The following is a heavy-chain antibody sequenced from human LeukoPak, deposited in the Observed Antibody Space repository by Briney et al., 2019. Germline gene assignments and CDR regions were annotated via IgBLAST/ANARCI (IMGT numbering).Heavy chain of an antibody. J-gene: IGHJ4*02. Sequence: GGSLRLSCAASGFTFSSYEMNWVRQAPGKGLEWVSYISSSGSTIYYPDSVKGRFTISRDNAKNSLYLQMNSLRAEDTAVYYCARLLRQGFDYWGQGTLVTVSS. CDR2: ISSSGSTI. V-gene: IGHV3-48*03. D-gene: IGHD4-17*01. CDR1: GFTFSSYE. CDR3: ARLLRQGFDY.